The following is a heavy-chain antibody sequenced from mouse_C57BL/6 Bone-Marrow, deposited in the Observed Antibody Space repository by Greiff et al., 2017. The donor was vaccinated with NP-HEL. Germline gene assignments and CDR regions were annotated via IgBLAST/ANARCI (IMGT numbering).Heavy chain of an antibody. V-gene: IGHV5-6*02. J-gene: IGHJ4*01. CDR2: ISSGGSYT. Sequence: DVMLVESGGDLVKPGGSLKLSCAASGFTFSSYGMSWVRQTPDKRLEWVATISSGGSYTYYPDSVKGRFTISRDNAKNTLYLQMSSLKSEDTAMYYCARSLRYAMDYWGQGTSVTVSS. CDR1: GFTFSSYG. D-gene: IGHD1-1*01. CDR3: ARSLRYAMDY.